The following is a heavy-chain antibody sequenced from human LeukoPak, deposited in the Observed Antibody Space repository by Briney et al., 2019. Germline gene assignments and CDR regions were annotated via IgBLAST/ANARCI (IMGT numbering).Heavy chain of an antibody. V-gene: IGHV4-34*01. CDR1: GGSFSGYY. Sequence: PSETLSLTCAVYGGSFSGYYWSWIRQPPGKGLEWIGEINHSESTNYNSSRKSRVTISVDTSKNQFSLKLSSVTAADTAVYYCARLPYYYDSSGYYYFSFDYWGQGTLVTVSS. D-gene: IGHD3-22*01. CDR2: INHSEST. J-gene: IGHJ4*02. CDR3: ARLPYYYDSSGYYYFSFDY.